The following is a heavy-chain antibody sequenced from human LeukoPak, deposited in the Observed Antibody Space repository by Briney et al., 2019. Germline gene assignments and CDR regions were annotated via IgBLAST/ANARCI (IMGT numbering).Heavy chain of an antibody. D-gene: IGHD2-15*01. V-gene: IGHV3-21*01. CDR3: AREVPPYYCSGGSCYLDY. Sequence: GGSLRLSCAASGFTFSSYSMNWVRQAPGKGLEWVSSISSSSSYIYYADSVKGRFTISRDNAKNSLYLQMNSLRAEDTAVHYCAREVPPYYCSGGSCYLDYWGQGTLVTVSS. J-gene: IGHJ4*02. CDR2: ISSSSSYI. CDR1: GFTFSSYS.